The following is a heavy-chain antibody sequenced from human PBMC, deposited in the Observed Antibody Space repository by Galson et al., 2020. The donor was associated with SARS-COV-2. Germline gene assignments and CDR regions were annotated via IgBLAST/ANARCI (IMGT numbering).Heavy chain of an antibody. CDR2: IYYSGST. Sequence: SETLSLTCTVSGGSISSSSYYWGWIRQPPGKGLEWNGSIYYSGSTYYNPSLKSRVTISVDTSKNQFSLKLSSVTAADTAVYYCARHKMAGGDRPIWFGEVQQYYYYYMDVWGKGTTVTISS. CDR1: GGSISSSSYY. J-gene: IGHJ6*03. V-gene: IGHV4-39*01. D-gene: IGHD3-10*01. CDR3: ARHKMAGGDRPIWFGEVQQYYYYYMDV.